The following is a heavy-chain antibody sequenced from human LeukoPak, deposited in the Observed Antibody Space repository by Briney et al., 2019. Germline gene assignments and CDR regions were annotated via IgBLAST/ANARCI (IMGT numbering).Heavy chain of an antibody. CDR1: GLTFSSYA. CDR2: TSRSGGST. J-gene: IGHJ3*02. CDR3: AKSAGFLEDAFDI. Sequence: PGGSLRLSCAASGLTFSSYAMGWVPQAPGKGLEWGSATSRSGGSTYYADSVKGRFTISRDNPKNPLSLEMNSLRAEDTAVYSCAKSAGFLEDAFDIWGQGTMVTVSS. D-gene: IGHD3-3*01. V-gene: IGHV3-23*01.